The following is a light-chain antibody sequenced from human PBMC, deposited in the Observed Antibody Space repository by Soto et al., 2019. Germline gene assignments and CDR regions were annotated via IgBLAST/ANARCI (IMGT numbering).Light chain of an antibody. Sequence: QSALTQPPSASGSPGQSVTISCTGTSSDVGGYNYVSWYQQHPGKAPKLMIYEVSKRPSGVPDRFSGSKSGNTASLTVSGLQPEDEADYYCRSYAGSNKPVFGTGTKLTVL. CDR3: RSYAGSNKPV. CDR2: EVS. J-gene: IGLJ1*01. CDR1: SSDVGGYNY. V-gene: IGLV2-8*01.